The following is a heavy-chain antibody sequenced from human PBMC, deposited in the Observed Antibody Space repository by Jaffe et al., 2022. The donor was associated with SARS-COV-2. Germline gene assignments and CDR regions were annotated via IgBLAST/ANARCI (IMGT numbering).Heavy chain of an antibody. Sequence: QVQLVQSGAEVKKPGASVKVSCKASGYTFTSYAMHWVRQAPGQRLEWMGWINAGNGNTKYSQKFQGRVTITRDTSASTAYMELSSLRSEDTAVYYCARWPLYSSSSVRAMDVWGQGTTVTVSS. V-gene: IGHV1-3*01. CDR3: ARWPLYSSSSVRAMDV. J-gene: IGHJ6*02. D-gene: IGHD6-13*01. CDR2: INAGNGNT. CDR1: GYTFTSYA.